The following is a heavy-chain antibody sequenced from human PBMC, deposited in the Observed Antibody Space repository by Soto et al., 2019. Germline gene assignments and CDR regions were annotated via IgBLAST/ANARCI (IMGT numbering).Heavy chain of an antibody. CDR1: GGSISSYY. J-gene: IGHJ4*02. D-gene: IGHD3-22*01. CDR3: ARQASSGYYSYYFDY. V-gene: IGHV4-59*08. Sequence: SETLSLTCTVSGGSISSYYWSWIRQPPGKGLEWIGYIYYSGSTNYNPSLKSRVTISVDTSKNQFSLKLSSVTAADTAVYYCARQASSGYYSYYFDYWGQGTLVTVSS. CDR2: IYYSGST.